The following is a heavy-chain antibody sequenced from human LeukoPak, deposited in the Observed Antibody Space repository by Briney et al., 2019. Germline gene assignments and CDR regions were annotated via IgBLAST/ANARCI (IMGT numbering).Heavy chain of an antibody. CDR1: GFTFSNYG. J-gene: IGHJ1*01. D-gene: IGHD2-15*01. V-gene: IGHV3-30*02. CDR2: IRYDGSRR. Sequence: GGSLRLSCAASGFTFSNYGMHWVRQAPGKGLEWVAFIRYDGSRRYYGDSVKGRFTISRDNSKNTLYVQMNSLRVEDTALYFWAKDPEFCCGGSCFSSLRYFHHWGQGTLVTGSS. CDR3: AKDPEFCCGGSCFSSLRYFHH.